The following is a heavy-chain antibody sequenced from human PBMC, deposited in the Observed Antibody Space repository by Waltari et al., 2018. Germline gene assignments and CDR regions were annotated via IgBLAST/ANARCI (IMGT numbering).Heavy chain of an antibody. CDR3: ARALYYYGSGSYPNPRYYYYYMDV. J-gene: IGHJ6*03. Sequence: QVQLVQSGAEVKKPGSSVKVSCKASGGTFSSYAISWVRQAPGQGLEWMGGIIPICGTANYAQKFQGRVTITADESTSTAYMELSSLRSEDTAVYYCARALYYYGSGSYPNPRYYYYYMDVWGKGTTVTVSS. CDR1: GGTFSSYA. D-gene: IGHD3-10*01. CDR2: IIPICGTA. V-gene: IGHV1-69*13.